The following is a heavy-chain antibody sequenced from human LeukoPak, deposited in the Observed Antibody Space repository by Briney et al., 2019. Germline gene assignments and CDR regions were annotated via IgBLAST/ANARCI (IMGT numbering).Heavy chain of an antibody. CDR2: MNPSSGST. CDR1: GYTFTSYD. J-gene: IGHJ6*04. Sequence: ASVRVSCKASGYTFTSYDINWVRQATGQGREGMGWMNPSSGSTGYAQKFQGRVTISRNISISTAYMELSTLRSEDTAVYYCARGRSAMRMDVWGKGTTVTVSS. D-gene: IGHD2-2*01. CDR3: ARGRSAMRMDV. V-gene: IGHV1-8*03.